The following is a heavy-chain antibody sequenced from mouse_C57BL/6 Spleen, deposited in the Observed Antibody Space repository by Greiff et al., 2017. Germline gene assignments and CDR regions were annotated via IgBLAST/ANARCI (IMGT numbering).Heavy chain of an antibody. Sequence: QVHVKQPGAELVMPGASVKLCCKASGYTFTSYWMHWVKQRPGQGLEWIGEIDPSDSYTNYNQKFKGKSTLTVDKSSSTAYMQLSSLTSEDSAVYYCARRGGFYAMDYWGQGTSVTVSS. V-gene: IGHV1-69*01. CDR1: GYTFTSYW. D-gene: IGHD1-1*02. CDR2: IDPSDSYT. CDR3: ARRGGFYAMDY. J-gene: IGHJ4*01.